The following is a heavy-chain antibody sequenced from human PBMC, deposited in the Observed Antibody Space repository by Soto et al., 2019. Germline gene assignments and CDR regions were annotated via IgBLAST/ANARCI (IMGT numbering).Heavy chain of an antibody. CDR2: IYYSGST. J-gene: IGHJ6*02. Sequence: PSETLSLTCTVSGGAISIYYWSLIRQPPGKGLEWIGYIYYSGSTNYNPSLKSRVTISVDTSKNQFSLKLSYVTAADTDVYYCERSPPYGSGSYYPEGYGMDVWGQGTKVTVS. V-gene: IGHV4-59*01. D-gene: IGHD3-10*01. CDR1: GGAISIYY. CDR3: ERSPPYGSGSYYPEGYGMDV.